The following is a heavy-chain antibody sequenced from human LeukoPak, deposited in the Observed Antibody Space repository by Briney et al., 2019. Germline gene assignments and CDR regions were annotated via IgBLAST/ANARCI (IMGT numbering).Heavy chain of an antibody. Sequence: PSETLSLTCTVSGGPVSSSSHYWGWIRQPPGKGLEWIGCIHYSGSTYYNPSLQSRLTISVDTSKSQFSLELNSVTAADTAVYYCARLSVGLPADYWGQGTLVTVSS. D-gene: IGHD1-26*01. V-gene: IGHV4-39*01. J-gene: IGHJ4*02. CDR3: ARLSVGLPADY. CDR1: GGPVSSSSHY. CDR2: IHYSGST.